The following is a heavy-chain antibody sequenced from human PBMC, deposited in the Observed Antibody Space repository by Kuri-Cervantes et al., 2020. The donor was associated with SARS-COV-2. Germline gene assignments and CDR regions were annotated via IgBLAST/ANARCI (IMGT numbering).Heavy chain of an antibody. D-gene: IGHD4-11*01. CDR3: ARETVLRGWFDP. CDR2: INPNSGGP. V-gene: IGHV1-2*04. J-gene: IGHJ5*02. Sequence: ASVKVSCKSSVYAFTGYYMHWVRQAPGQGLEWMGWINPNSGGPNTAQKFQGWVTMTRETSIRTAYMELSRLRSDDTAVYYCARETVLRGWFDPWGQGTLVTVSS. CDR1: VYAFTGYY.